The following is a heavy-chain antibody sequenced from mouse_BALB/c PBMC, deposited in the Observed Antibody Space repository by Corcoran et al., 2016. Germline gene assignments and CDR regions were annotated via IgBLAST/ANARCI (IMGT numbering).Heavy chain of an antibody. D-gene: IGHD1-1*01. CDR1: GYTFTNYG. CDR2: INTYTGEP. Sequence: QIQLVQSGPELKKPGETVKISCKASGYTFTNYGMNWVKQAPGKGLKWMGWINTYTGEPTYADDFKGRFAFSLETSASTAYLQINNLKNEDTATYFCARPLGYYGSSFAYWGQGTLVIVSA. J-gene: IGHJ3*01. V-gene: IGHV9-3-1*01. CDR3: ARPLGYYGSSFAY.